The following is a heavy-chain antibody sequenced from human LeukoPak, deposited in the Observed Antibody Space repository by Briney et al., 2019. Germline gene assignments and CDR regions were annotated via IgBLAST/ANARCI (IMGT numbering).Heavy chain of an antibody. V-gene: IGHV1-18*01. CDR2: ISAYDGNT. CDR3: ARASESGWREFDY. Sequence: APVKVSCKASAYTFTSYGISWVGRAPGQGLEWMGWISAYDGNTNYAQKLQGRVTMTTDTSTSTAYMEMRSLRSDDTAVYYCARASESGWREFDYWGQGTLVTVSS. CDR1: AYTFTSYG. J-gene: IGHJ4*02. D-gene: IGHD6-19*01.